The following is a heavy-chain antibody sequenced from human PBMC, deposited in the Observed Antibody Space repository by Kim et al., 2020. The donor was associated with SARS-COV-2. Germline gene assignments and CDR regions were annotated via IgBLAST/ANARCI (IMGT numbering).Heavy chain of an antibody. Sequence: ASVKVSCKASGYTFTSYAMHWVRQAPGQRLEWMGWINAGNGNTKYSQKFQGRVTITRDTSASTAYMELSSLRSEDTAVYYCATSSRRTGPGDYWGQGTLVTVSS. CDR1: GYTFTSYA. J-gene: IGHJ4*02. CDR2: INAGNGNT. CDR3: ATSSRRTGPGDY. V-gene: IGHV1-3*01. D-gene: IGHD3-9*01.